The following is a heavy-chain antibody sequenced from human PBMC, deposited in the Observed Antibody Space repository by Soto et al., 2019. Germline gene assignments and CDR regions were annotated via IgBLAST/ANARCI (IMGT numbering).Heavy chain of an antibody. V-gene: IGHV3-23*01. CDR3: QD. Sequence: EVRLLESGGGLVQPGGSLRLSCAASGFTFNTYAMNWVRQAPGKGLEWVSAVSGSGVTTYYADSVMGRFTISRDNSKNTLYVQMNSLRTEDTAVYYFQDWGQGTLVTVSS. J-gene: IGHJ1*01. CDR1: GFTFNTYA. CDR2: VSGSGVTT.